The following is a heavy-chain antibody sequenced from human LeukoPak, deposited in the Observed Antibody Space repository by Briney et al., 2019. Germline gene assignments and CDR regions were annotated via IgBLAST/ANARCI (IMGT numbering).Heavy chain of an antibody. CDR2: IYYSGST. J-gene: IGHJ4*02. Sequence: PSETLSLTCTVSGGPISSSSYYWGWVRQPPGKGLEWIGSIYYSGSTYYNPSLKSRVTISVDTSKNQFSLKLSSVTAADTAVYYCARQSPGSGRFDYWGQGTLVTVSS. D-gene: IGHD2-15*01. CDR1: GGPISSSSYY. CDR3: ARQSPGSGRFDY. V-gene: IGHV4-39*01.